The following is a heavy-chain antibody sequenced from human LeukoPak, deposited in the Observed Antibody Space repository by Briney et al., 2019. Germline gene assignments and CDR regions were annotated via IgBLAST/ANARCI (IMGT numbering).Heavy chain of an antibody. J-gene: IGHJ4*02. CDR3: ARGEVGYCSRTTCYGFDH. CDR2: SRNKANSHTT. CDR1: GFTFSDHY. Sequence: GGSLRLSCTASGFTFSDHYMDWVRQAPGKGLEWVGRSRNKANSHTTEYAASVKGRFTISRDDSKNSLYLQMNSLKTEDTAVYYCARGEVGYCSRTTCYGFDHWGQGSQVTVSS. D-gene: IGHD2-2*01. V-gene: IGHV3-72*01.